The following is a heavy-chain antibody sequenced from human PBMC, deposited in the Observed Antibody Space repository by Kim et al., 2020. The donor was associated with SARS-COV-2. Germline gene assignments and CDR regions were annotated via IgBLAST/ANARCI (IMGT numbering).Heavy chain of an antibody. Sequence: SETLSLTCAVSGGSISSGGYSWSWIRQPPGKGLEWIGYIYHSGGTYYNPSLKSRVTISVDRSKNQFSLKLSSVTAADTAVYYCARGARGGSGFYGAAFDYWGQGTLVTVSS. CDR1: GGSISSGGYS. J-gene: IGHJ4*02. CDR3: ARGARGGSGFYGAAFDY. D-gene: IGHD3-3*01. V-gene: IGHV4-30-2*01. CDR2: IYHSGGT.